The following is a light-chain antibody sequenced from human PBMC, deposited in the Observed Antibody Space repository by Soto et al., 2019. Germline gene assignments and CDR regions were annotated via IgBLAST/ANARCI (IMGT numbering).Light chain of an antibody. Sequence: DIQLTQSPSSLSASVGDRVTITCRASQSISTYLNWYQLKPGRAPKLLIYTASDLQSGVPSRFSGSGSRTEFTITIRSLQPEDFATYYCHQRYSVSRTFGQGTKVEVK. V-gene: IGKV1-39*01. CDR1: QSISTY. CDR3: HQRYSVSRT. J-gene: IGKJ1*01. CDR2: TAS.